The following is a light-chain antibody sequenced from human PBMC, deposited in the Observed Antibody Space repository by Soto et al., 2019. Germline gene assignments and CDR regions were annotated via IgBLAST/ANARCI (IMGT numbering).Light chain of an antibody. CDR2: RNN. J-gene: IGLJ1*01. CDR3: ATWDDSLSGRI. Sequence: SALPQPPSASVTPGQRVTISCSGSSSNIGTNSVNWYQQLPGTAPKLLIYRNNRRPSGVPDRFSGSKSGTSASLAISGLRSEDEADYYCATWDDSLSGRIFGNGTKVTVL. CDR1: SSNIGTNS. V-gene: IGLV1-47*01.